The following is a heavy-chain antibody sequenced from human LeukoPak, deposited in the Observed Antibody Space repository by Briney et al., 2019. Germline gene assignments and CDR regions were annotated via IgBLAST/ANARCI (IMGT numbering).Heavy chain of an antibody. V-gene: IGHV3-11*04. CDR2: IRGSGDII. CDR3: ARDRSRLVPEPLLYYYYYYGMDV. Sequence: GGSLRLSCAASGFTFSDFYMSWIRQAPGKGLEWVSYIRGSGDIIYYADSVKGRFTISRDNAKNSLYLQMNSLRAEDTAVYYCARDRSRLVPEPLLYYYYYYGMDVWGQGTTVTVSS. J-gene: IGHJ6*02. D-gene: IGHD6-19*01. CDR1: GFTFSDFY.